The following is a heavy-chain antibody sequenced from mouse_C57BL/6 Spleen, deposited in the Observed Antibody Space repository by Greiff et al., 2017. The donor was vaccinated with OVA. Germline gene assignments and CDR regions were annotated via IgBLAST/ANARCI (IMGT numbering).Heavy chain of an antibody. CDR1: GFTFSNYW. V-gene: IGHV6-3*01. D-gene: IGHD2-2*01. CDR3: TGYGYPLDY. CDR2: IRLKSDNYAT. Sequence: EVKLQESGGGLVQPGGSMKLSCVASGFTFSNYWMNWVRQSPEKGLEWVAQIRLKSDNYATHYAESVKGRFTISRDDSKSSVYLQMNNLRAEDTGIYYCTGYGYPLDYWGQGTTLTVSS. J-gene: IGHJ2*01.